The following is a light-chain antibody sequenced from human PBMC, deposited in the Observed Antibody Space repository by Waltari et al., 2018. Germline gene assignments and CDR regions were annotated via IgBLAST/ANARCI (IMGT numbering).Light chain of an antibody. V-gene: IGLV2-14*01. CDR2: DVS. CDR1: SNDVGGYNS. J-gene: IGLJ2*01. Sequence: QSALTQPASVSGSPGQSVTSFCTGTSNDVGGYNSVPWYQEHPGQAPRVIIYDVSDRPSGVSDRFSGSKSGNTASLTISGLQAEDEADYYCSSQSSNNVVLFGGGTKLTVL. CDR3: SSQSSNNVVL.